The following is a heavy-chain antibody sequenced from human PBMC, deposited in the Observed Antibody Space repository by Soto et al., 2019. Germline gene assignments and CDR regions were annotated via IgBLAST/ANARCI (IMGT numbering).Heavy chain of an antibody. V-gene: IGHV4-34*01. CDR1: GGSFSGYY. J-gene: IGHJ6*03. CDR2: INHSGST. Sequence: QVQLQQWGAGLLKPSETLSLTCAVYGGSFSGYYWSWIRQPPGKGLEWIGEINHSGSTNYNPSLKGRVTISGDTSKNQFSLKLGSVAAADTAVYYCARGVGCTNGVCSDYYYYYMDVWGKGTTVTVSS. CDR3: ARGVGCTNGVCSDYYYYYMDV. D-gene: IGHD2-8*01.